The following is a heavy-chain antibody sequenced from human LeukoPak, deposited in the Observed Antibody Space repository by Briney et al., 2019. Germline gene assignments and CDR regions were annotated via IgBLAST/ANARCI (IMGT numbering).Heavy chain of an antibody. CDR2: INPNSGGT. D-gene: IGHD2-15*01. V-gene: IGHV1-2*02. Sequence: GASVKVSCKASGYTFTGYYMHWVRQAPGQGLEWMGWINPNSGGTNYAQKFQGRVTMTRDTSISTAYMELSRLRSDDTAVYYCARDRGLVVAAYNFDHWGQGTLVTVSS. J-gene: IGHJ4*02. CDR1: GYTFTGYY. CDR3: ARDRGLVVAAYNFDH.